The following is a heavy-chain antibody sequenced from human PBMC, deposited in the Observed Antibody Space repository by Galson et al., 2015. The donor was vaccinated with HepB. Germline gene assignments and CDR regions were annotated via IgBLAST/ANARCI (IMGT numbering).Heavy chain of an antibody. J-gene: IGHJ5*02. D-gene: IGHD2-15*01. CDR2: IIPIFGTA. Sequence: SVKVSCKASGGTFSSYAISWVRQAPGQGLEWMGGIIPIFGTANYAQKFQGRVTITADESTSTAYMELSSLRSEDTAVYYCARDGVSSIVVVVAATHFSNWFDPWGQGTLVTVSS. V-gene: IGHV1-69*13. CDR3: ARDGVSSIVVVVAATHFSNWFDP. CDR1: GGTFSSYA.